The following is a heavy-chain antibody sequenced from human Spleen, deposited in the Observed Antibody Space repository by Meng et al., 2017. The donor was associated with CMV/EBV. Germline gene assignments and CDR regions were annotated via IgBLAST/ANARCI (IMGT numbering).Heavy chain of an antibody. CDR2: INPKTGGT. CDR1: GYTFRDFY. D-gene: IGHD6-19*01. J-gene: IGHJ6*02. CDR3: ARVTKQWQGMDV. Sequence: ASVKVSCKASGYTFRDFYIHWVRQAPGQGLEWMGYINPKTGGTNFGQNFQGRVIMTRDTSISTLYMELSRLISDDTAVYYCARVTKQWQGMDVWGQGTTVTVSS. V-gene: IGHV1-2*02.